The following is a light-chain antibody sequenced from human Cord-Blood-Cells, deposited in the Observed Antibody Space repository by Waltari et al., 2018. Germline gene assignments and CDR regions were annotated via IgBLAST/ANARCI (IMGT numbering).Light chain of an antibody. CDR1: SSDVGGYNY. Sequence: QSALTQPASVSGSPGQSITISCTGTSSDVGGYNYVSWYQQHPGKAPKLMIYDFSTRPSGVSNRFSGSKSGNTASLTISGLQAEDEADYYCSSYTSSSTYVFGTGTKVTVL. V-gene: IGLV2-14*01. CDR2: DFS. CDR3: SSYTSSSTYV. J-gene: IGLJ1*01.